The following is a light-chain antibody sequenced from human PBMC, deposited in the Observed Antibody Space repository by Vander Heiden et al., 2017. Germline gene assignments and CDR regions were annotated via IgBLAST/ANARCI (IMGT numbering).Light chain of an antibody. Sequence: QSVLTQPPSASGTPGQRVTISCSGRSSNIGGNPVTWDQKRPGTAPKLLIDRNTQRPSGVPDRFSGSQSGTSGSLAISGLQSEDEAEYDGAAWDGRLNGVGVGGGTKLTV. V-gene: IGLV1-44*01. CDR2: RNT. J-gene: IGLJ2*01. CDR1: SSNIGGNP. CDR3: AAWDGRLNGVG.